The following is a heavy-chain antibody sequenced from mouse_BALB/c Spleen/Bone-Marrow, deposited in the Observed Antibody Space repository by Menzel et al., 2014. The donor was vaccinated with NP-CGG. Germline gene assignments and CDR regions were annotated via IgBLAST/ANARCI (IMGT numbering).Heavy chain of an antibody. CDR1: GFNIKDYY. CDR3: NARYYYAMDY. Sequence: VQLKQSGAELVRSGASVKLSCTASGFNIKDYYMHWVKQRPEQGLEWIGWIDPENGDTEYAPKFQGKATMTADTSSNTAYLQLGSLTSEDTAVYYCNARYYYAMDYWGQGTSVTVSS. CDR2: IDPENGDT. V-gene: IGHV14-4*02. J-gene: IGHJ4*01.